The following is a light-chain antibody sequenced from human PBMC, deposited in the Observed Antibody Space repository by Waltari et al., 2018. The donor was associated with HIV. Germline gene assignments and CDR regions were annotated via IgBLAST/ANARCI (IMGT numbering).Light chain of an antibody. V-gene: IGKV3-15*01. CDR2: GAS. J-gene: IGKJ1*01. CDR3: QQYNKWPRT. Sequence: ELVMTQSPATLSESPGERATLSCRASQSVSSNLAWYQQKPGQAPRLLIYGASTRATGIPARFSGSGSGTEFTLTISSLQSEDFAVYYCQQYNKWPRTFGQGTKVEIK. CDR1: QSVSSN.